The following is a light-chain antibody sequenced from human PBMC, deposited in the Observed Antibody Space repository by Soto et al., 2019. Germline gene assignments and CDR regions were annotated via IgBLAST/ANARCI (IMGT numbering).Light chain of an antibody. J-gene: IGKJ2*03. Sequence: EIVLTQSPVTLSLSPGERATLSYRASQSVRSNYLAWYQQHPGQAPRLLIYDASSRATGIPDRFSGRGSGTDFTFNISRLEPEDFAVYFCQQYGSSPPYSFGQGTKVDIK. CDR1: QSVRSNY. V-gene: IGKV3-20*01. CDR2: DAS. CDR3: QQYGSSPPYS.